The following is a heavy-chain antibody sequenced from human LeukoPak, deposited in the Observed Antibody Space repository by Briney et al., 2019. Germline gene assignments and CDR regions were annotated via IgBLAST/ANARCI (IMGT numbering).Heavy chain of an antibody. CDR1: GDSFSSYW. J-gene: IGHJ4*02. CDR3: ARSSYPYYFDY. CDR2: VNGSST. D-gene: IGHD6-19*01. V-gene: IGHV3-74*01. Sequence: PGGSLRLPCGSCGDSFSSYWMHWVRQAPGKGLMWVSRVNGSSTTYADSVEGRFPISRDNARNTLYLQMNSLRAEDTAVYYCARSSYPYYFDYWGQGTLVTVS.